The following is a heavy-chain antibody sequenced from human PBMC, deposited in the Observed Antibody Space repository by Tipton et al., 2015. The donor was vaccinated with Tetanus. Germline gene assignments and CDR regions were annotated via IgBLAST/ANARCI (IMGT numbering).Heavy chain of an antibody. CDR1: GFIFSSYG. D-gene: IGHD2-15*01. Sequence: SGFIFSSYGIHWVRQAPGKGLEWVAASWYDGTDQYYADSVKGRFTLSRDNSKNTLYLQMNSLRAEDTALYYCAREADCSGGSCFSGDFDNWGQGTQVTVSS. CDR2: SWYDGTDQ. J-gene: IGHJ4*02. V-gene: IGHV3-33*01. CDR3: AREADCSGGSCFSGDFDN.